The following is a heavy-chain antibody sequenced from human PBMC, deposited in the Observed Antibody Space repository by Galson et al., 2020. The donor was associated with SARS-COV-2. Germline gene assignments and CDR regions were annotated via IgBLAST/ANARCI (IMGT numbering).Heavy chain of an antibody. CDR3: ARESYGSGSYYNFDY. V-gene: IGHV4-38-2*02. CDR1: GYSISSGYY. J-gene: IGHJ4*02. CDR2: IYHSGST. D-gene: IGHD3-10*01. Sequence: SETLSLTCAVSGYSISSGYYWGWIRQPPGKGLEWIGSIYHSGSTYYNPSLKSRVTISVDTSKNQFSLKLSSVTAADTAVYYCARESYGSGSYYNFDYWGQGTLVTVSS.